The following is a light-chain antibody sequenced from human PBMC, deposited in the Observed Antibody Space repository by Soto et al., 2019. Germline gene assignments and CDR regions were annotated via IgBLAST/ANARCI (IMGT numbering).Light chain of an antibody. CDR1: SSNIANNY. J-gene: IGLJ3*02. CDR3: ASWDSSLSGGNWV. V-gene: IGLV1-51*01. CDR2: DNN. Sequence: QSVLTQPPSVSAAPGQKVTISCSGSSSNIANNYVSWYRHVPGTAPKLLIYDNNQQPSGIPDRFSASKSGTSATLAITGLQIGDEADYYCASWDSSLSGGNWVFGGGTKLTVL.